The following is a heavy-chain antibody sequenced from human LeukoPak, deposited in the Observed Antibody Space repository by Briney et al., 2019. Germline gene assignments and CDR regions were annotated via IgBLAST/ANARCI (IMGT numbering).Heavy chain of an antibody. CDR2: ISGGGGST. CDR1: GFTFSSYA. CDR3: ARGPPLSGSYLYWFDP. Sequence: PGGSLRLSCAASGFTFSSYAMSWVRQAPGKGLEWVSAISGGGGSTNYADSVKGRFTISRDNSKNMVYLQTSSLRSEDTAVYYCARGPPLSGSYLYWFDPWGQGTLVTVSS. J-gene: IGHJ5*02. V-gene: IGHV3-23*01. D-gene: IGHD1-26*01.